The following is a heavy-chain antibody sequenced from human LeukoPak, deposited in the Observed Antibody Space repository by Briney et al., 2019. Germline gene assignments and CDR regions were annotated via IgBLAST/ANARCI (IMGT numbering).Heavy chain of an antibody. CDR1: GYTFTDYY. J-gene: IGHJ5*02. D-gene: IGHD2-21*02. Sequence: ASVKVSCKAPGYTFTDYYIHWVRQAPGQGLEWMGRINPNSGGTNYAQKFQGRVTMTRDTSISTAYMELSRLRSDDTAVYYCARLVRTAYCGGDCFPWGQGTLVTVSS. CDR3: ARLVRTAYCGGDCFP. CDR2: INPNSGGT. V-gene: IGHV1-2*06.